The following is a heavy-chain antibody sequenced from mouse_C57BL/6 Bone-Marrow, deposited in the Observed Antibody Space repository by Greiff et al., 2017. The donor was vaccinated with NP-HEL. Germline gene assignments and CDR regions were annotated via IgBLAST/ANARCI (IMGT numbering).Heavy chain of an antibody. V-gene: IGHV3-6*01. CDR1: GYSITSGYY. CDR2: ISYDGSN. Sequence: EVKLQESGPGLVKPSQSLSLTCSVTGYSITSGYYWNWLRQFPGNKLEWLGYISYDGSNNYHPSLKNRISITRDTSKHQFFLKLHSVTTEDTATYYCARVLYYFDYWGQGTTLTVSS. D-gene: IGHD6-1*01. CDR3: ARVLYYFDY. J-gene: IGHJ2*01.